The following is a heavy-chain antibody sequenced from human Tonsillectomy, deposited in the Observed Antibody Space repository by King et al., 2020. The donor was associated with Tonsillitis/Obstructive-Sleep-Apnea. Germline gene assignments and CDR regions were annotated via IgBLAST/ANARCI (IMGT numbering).Heavy chain of an antibody. CDR1: GFTFTSSA. V-gene: IGHV1-58*02. CDR3: AAAWGYCSSTSCYFSCGFDY. Sequence: QLVQSGPEVKKPGTSVKVSCKASGFTFTSSAMQWVRQARGQRLEWIGWIVVGSGNTNYAQKFQERVTITRDMSTSTAYMELSSLRSEDTAVYYCAAAWGYCSSTSCYFSCGFDYWGQGTLVTVSS. D-gene: IGHD2-2*01. J-gene: IGHJ4*02. CDR2: IVVGSGNT.